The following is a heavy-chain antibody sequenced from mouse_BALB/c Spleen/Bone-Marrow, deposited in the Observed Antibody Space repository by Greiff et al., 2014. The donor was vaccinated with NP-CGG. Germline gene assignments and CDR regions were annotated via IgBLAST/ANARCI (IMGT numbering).Heavy chain of an antibody. CDR3: ARVWYFDY. J-gene: IGHJ2*03. V-gene: IGHV5-6-3*01. Sequence: VKLQQSGGGLVQPGGSLKLSCAASGFTFSSYGMSWVRQTPDKRLELVATINSNGGSTYYPDSVKGRFTISRDNAKNTLYLQMSSLKSEDTAMYYCARVWYFDYWGQGTSLTVSS. CDR2: INSNGGST. CDR1: GFTFSSYG.